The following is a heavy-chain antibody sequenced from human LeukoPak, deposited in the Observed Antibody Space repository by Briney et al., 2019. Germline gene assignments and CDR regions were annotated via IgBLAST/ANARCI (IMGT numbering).Heavy chain of an antibody. D-gene: IGHD5-18*01. V-gene: IGHV3-23*01. CDR3: AKDYGYSYGLGFDY. Sequence: QPGGSLRLSCAASGFTFSSYAMSWVRQAPGKGLEWVSAISGSGGSTYYADSVRGRFTISRDNSKNTLYLQMNSLRAEDTAVYYCAKDYGYSYGLGFDYWGQGTLVTVSS. CDR2: ISGSGGST. CDR1: GFTFSSYA. J-gene: IGHJ4*02.